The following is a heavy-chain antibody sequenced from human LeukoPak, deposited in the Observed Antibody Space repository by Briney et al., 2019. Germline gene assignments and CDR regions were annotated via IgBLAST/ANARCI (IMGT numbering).Heavy chain of an antibody. CDR2: IGTTGDT. CDR1: GFTFSTYD. J-gene: IGHJ6*02. Sequence: PGGSLRLSCAASGFTFSTYDMHWVRQVTGKGLEWVSGIGTTGDTYYSGSVKGRFTISREDAKNSVYLQMNSLRAGDTAVYYCARERSMLRLFALDAWGQGTTVTVSS. CDR3: ARERSMLRLFALDA. D-gene: IGHD2-8*01. V-gene: IGHV3-13*01.